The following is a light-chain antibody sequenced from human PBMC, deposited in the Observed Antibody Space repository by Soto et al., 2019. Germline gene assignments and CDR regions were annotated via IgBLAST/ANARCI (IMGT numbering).Light chain of an antibody. Sequence: EIVLTQSPDTLSLSPGERATLSCRASQSVSSSYLAWYQQKPGQAPRLLIYGASSRATGIPDRFSGSGSGTDFTPTNSRLEAEDFAVYYCQQYGSSPRTFGQGTKVEIK. CDR1: QSVSSSY. V-gene: IGKV3-20*01. CDR2: GAS. J-gene: IGKJ1*01. CDR3: QQYGSSPRT.